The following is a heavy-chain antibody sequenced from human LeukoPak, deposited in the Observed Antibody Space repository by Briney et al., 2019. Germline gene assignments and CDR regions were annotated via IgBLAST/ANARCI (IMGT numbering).Heavy chain of an antibody. CDR2: IYYSGST. J-gene: IGHJ4*02. V-gene: IGHV4-38-2*02. D-gene: IGHD4-23*01. Sequence: SETLSLTCAVSGYSISSGYYWGWIRQPPGKGLEWIGSIYYSGSTYYNPSLKSRVTRSVDTSKNQFSLKLSSVTAADTAVYYCARDDYGGNSGVYWGQGTLVTVSS. CDR3: ARDDYGGNSGVY. CDR1: GYSISSGYY.